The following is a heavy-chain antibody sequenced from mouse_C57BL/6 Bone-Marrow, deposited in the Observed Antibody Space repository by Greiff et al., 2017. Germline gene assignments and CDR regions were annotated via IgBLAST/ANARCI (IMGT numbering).Heavy chain of an antibody. D-gene: IGHD1-1*01. CDR3: AYFITTPLGFDV. V-gene: IGHV14-2*01. J-gene: IGHJ1*03. Sequence: EVQRVESGAELVKPGASVKLSCTASGFNIKDYYMHWVKQRTEQGLEWIGRIDPEDGDTKYAPKFPGKATITADTSSNTAYLQLSSLTSEDTAVYYCAYFITTPLGFDVWGTGTTVTVSS. CDR2: IDPEDGDT. CDR1: GFNIKDYY.